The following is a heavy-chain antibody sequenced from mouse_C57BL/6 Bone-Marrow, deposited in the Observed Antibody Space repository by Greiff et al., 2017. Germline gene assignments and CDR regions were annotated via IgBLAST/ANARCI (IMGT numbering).Heavy chain of an antibody. CDR2: IYPKSGNT. D-gene: IGHD3-1*01. Sequence: VQLQQSGAELARPGASVKLSCKASGYTFTSSGISWVKQRTGQGLEWIGEIYPKSGNTYYNEKFKGKGTLPADKSSSTAYIELRSLTSEDSAVEFCAREEVGARATLWRQGASVTVSS. CDR3: AREEVGARATL. CDR1: GYTFTSSG. J-gene: IGHJ4*01. V-gene: IGHV1-81*01.